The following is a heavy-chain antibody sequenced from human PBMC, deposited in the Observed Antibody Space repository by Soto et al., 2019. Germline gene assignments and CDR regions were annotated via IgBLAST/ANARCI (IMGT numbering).Heavy chain of an antibody. D-gene: IGHD6-13*01. J-gene: IGHJ5*02. V-gene: IGHV4-59*01. CDR1: GGSISSYY. CDR2: IYYSGST. CDR3: ARDGPVGSSQTRSPWFDP. Sequence: PSETLSLTCTVSGGSISSYYWSWIRQPPGKGLEWIGYIYYSGSTNYNPSLKSRVTISVDTSKNQFSLKLSSVTAADTAVYYCARDGPVGSSQTRSPWFDPWGQGTLVTV.